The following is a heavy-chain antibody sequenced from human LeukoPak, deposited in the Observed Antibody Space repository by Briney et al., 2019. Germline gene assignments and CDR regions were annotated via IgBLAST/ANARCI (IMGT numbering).Heavy chain of an antibody. V-gene: IGHV1-2*02. CDR3: ARLSGWYTDSNEGH. Sequence: GASVKVSCKASGYTFTSYAMNWVRQAPGQGLEWMGWINPNSGGTNYAQKFQGRVTMTRDTSISTAYMELSRLRSDDTAVYYCARLSGWYTDSNEGHWGQGTLVTVSS. CDR1: GYTFTSYA. D-gene: IGHD6-19*01. J-gene: IGHJ4*02. CDR2: INPNSGGT.